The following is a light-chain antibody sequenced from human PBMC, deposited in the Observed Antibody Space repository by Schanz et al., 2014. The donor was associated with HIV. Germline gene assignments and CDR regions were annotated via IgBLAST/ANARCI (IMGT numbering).Light chain of an antibody. Sequence: EIVMTQSPATLSVSPGERATLSCRASQSVSSNLAWYQQKPGQAPRLLIYGASTRATGIPARFSGSGSGTEFTLTISSLQSEDFAVYYCQQHGGSPETFGQGTKVEFK. V-gene: IGKV3-15*01. CDR2: GAS. J-gene: IGKJ1*01. CDR3: QQHGGSPET. CDR1: QSVSSN.